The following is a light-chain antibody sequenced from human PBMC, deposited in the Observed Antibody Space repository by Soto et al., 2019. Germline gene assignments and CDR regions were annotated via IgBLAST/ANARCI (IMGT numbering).Light chain of an antibody. CDR3: QQSYSTPSIT. J-gene: IGKJ5*01. Sequence: DIPMTQSPSTLSASVGDRVTITCRASQSISSWLAWYQQKPGKDPKLLIYKASSLESGVPSRCSGSGSGTAFTLTISSLQHEDFATYYCQQSYSTPSITFGQGTRLEIK. CDR1: QSISSW. CDR2: KAS. V-gene: IGKV1-5*03.